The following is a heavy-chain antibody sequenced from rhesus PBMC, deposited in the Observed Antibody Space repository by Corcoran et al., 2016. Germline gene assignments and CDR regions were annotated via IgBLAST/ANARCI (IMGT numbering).Heavy chain of an antibody. D-gene: IGHD6-25*01. J-gene: IGHJ4*01. CDR1: GGSISSSY. V-gene: IGHV4-169*02. CDR2: IYGSGSST. Sequence: QLQLQESGPGLVKPSETLSVTCAVSGGSISSSYWSWIRQAPGKGLEWIGYIYGSGSSTNYNPSLKSRGTLSVDTSKNQLSLKLSSVTTADTAVYYCARETAAAGTFDYGGQGVLVTVSS. CDR3: ARETAAAGTFDY.